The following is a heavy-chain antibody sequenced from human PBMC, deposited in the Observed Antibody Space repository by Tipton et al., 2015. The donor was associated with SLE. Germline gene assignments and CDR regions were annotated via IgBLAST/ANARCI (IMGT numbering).Heavy chain of an antibody. CDR2: IYSGGST. CDR3: ARGYTHSSSWFRWFDP. J-gene: IGHJ5*02. D-gene: IGHD6-13*01. Sequence: SLRLSCPASGFTVSSIYMSWVRQAPGKGLEWVSVIYSGGSTYYADSVKGRFTVSRHNSKNTVYLQMNSLRPEDTAVYYCARGYTHSSSWFRWFDPWGQGTLVTVSS. V-gene: IGHV3-53*04. CDR1: GFTVSSIY.